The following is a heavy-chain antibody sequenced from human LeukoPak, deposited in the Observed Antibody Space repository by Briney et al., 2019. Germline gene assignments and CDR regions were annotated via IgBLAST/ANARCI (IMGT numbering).Heavy chain of an antibody. V-gene: IGHV1-69*06. CDR3: ATEGSNWFDP. CDR1: GGTFSSYA. Sequence: SVKVSCKASGGTFSSYAISWVRQAPGQGLEWMGGIIPIFGTANYAQKFQGRVTMTEDTSTDTAYMELSSLRSEDTAVYYCATEGSNWFDPWGQGTLVTVSS. J-gene: IGHJ5*02. CDR2: IIPIFGTA.